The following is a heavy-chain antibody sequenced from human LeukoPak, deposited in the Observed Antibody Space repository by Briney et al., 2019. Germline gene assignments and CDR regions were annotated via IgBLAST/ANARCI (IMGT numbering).Heavy chain of an antibody. Sequence: GESLKISCKGSGYSFTSYWIGWVRQMPGKGLEWMGIIYPGDFDTRYSPSFQGQVTISADKSISTAYLQWSSLKASDTAMYYCARQRKAAAGTRYFDYWGQGTLVTVSS. D-gene: IGHD6-13*01. CDR2: IYPGDFDT. CDR1: GYSFTSYW. V-gene: IGHV5-51*01. CDR3: ARQRKAAAGTRYFDY. J-gene: IGHJ4*02.